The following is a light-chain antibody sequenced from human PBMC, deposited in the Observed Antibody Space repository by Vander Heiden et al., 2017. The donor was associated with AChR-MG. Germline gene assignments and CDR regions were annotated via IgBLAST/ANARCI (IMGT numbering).Light chain of an antibody. CDR1: QSVSSY. Sequence: EIVLTQSPATLSLSPGERTTPSSRASQSVSSYLAWYQQKPGQAPRLLINDASNRATGIPARFSGSGSGTDFTLTISSLEPEDFAVYYCQQRSNWPPYTFGQGTKLEIK. V-gene: IGKV3-11*01. CDR3: QQRSNWPPYT. J-gene: IGKJ2*01. CDR2: DAS.